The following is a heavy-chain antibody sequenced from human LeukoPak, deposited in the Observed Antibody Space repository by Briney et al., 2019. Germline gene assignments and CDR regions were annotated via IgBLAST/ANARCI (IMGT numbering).Heavy chain of an antibody. Sequence: GGSLRLSCAASGFTFSSYAMSWVRQAPGKGLEWVSAISGSGGSTYYADSVKGRFTISRDNSKNTLYLQMNSLRAEDAAVYYCAKDLRVYSSSHWGQGTLVTVSS. D-gene: IGHD6-6*01. J-gene: IGHJ4*02. CDR1: GFTFSSYA. CDR3: AKDLRVYSSSH. CDR2: ISGSGGST. V-gene: IGHV3-23*01.